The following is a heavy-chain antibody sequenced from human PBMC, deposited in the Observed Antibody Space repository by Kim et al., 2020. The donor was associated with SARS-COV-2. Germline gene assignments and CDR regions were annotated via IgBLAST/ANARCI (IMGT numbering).Heavy chain of an antibody. CDR2: ISGSGGST. D-gene: IGHD3-10*01. CDR1: GFTFSSYA. Sequence: GGSLRLSCAASGFTFSSYAMSWVRQAPGKGLEWVSAISGSGGSTYYADSVKGRFTISRDNSKNTLYLQMNSLRAEDTAVYYCAKSVLLWFGEISFFDYWGQGTLVTVSS. V-gene: IGHV3-23*01. CDR3: AKSVLLWFGEISFFDY. J-gene: IGHJ4*02.